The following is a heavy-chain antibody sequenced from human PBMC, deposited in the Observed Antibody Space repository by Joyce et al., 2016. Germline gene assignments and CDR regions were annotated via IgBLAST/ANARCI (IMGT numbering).Heavy chain of an antibody. D-gene: IGHD6-6*01. Sequence: EVQLVESGGGLVQPGGSLRLSCAASGFSFSGYWIHWGRQAPGKGLLWVSRINTDGSSTRFADAVKGRFTISRDNAKNTLYLQMNSLRAEDTAVYYCVRGISARPGGPNWFDPWGQGTLVTVSS. CDR2: INTDGSST. V-gene: IGHV3-74*01. CDR3: VRGISARPGGPNWFDP. CDR1: GFSFSGYW. J-gene: IGHJ5*02.